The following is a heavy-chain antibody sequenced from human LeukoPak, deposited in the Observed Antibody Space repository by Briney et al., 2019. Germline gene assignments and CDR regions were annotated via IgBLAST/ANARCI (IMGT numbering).Heavy chain of an antibody. Sequence: GRSLRLSCAASGFTFSSYGMHWVRQAPGKGLEWVAVIWYDGSNKYYADSVKGRFTISRDDSKNTLYLQMNSLRAEDTAVYYCARERVIPAVVVPAAILDYWGQGTLVTVSS. V-gene: IGHV3-33*01. CDR2: IWYDGSNK. D-gene: IGHD2-2*02. CDR3: ARERVIPAVVVPAAILDY. CDR1: GFTFSSYG. J-gene: IGHJ4*02.